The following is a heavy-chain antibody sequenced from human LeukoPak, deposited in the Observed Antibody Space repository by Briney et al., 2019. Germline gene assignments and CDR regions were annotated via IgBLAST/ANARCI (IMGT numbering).Heavy chain of an antibody. V-gene: IGHV4-59*08. CDR3: ARRAYGDYHFDY. Sequence: SETLSLTYTVSGGSISSYYWSWIRQPPGKGLEWIGYIYYSGSTNYNPSLKSRVTISVDTSKNQFSLKLSSVTAADTAVYYCARRAYGDYHFDYWGQGTLVTVSS. CDR1: GGSISSYY. CDR2: IYYSGST. D-gene: IGHD4-17*01. J-gene: IGHJ4*02.